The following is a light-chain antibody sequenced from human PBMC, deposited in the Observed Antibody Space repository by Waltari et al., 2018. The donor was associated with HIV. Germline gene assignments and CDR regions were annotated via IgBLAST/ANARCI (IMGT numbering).Light chain of an antibody. CDR3: QQYGSSPKT. J-gene: IGKJ1*01. CDR2: GAS. CDR1: RSIGRDY. Sequence: EIVLTMSPRTLSISHGEWATLPCRASRSIGRDYLPWYRQKTDQAPRLLIYGASSRATGIPDRFSGSGSGTDFTLTISRLEPEDFAVYYCQQYGSSPKTFGQGTKVEIK. V-gene: IGKV3-20*01.